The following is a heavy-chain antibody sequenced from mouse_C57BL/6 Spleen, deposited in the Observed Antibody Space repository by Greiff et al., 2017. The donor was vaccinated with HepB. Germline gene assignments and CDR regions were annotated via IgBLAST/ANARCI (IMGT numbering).Heavy chain of an antibody. CDR1: GYTFTDYE. CDR2: IDPETGGT. CDR3: TRSRGKRDAMDY. V-gene: IGHV1-15*01. J-gene: IGHJ4*01. Sequence: VKLMESGAELVRPGASVTLSCKASGYTFTDYEMHWVKQTPVHGLEWIGAIDPETGGTAYNQKFKGKAILTADKSSSTAYMELRSLTSEDSAVYYCTRSRGKRDAMDYWGQGTSVTVSS.